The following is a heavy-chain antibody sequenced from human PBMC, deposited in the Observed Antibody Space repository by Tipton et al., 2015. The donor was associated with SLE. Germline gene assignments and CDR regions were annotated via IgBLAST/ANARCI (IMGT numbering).Heavy chain of an antibody. V-gene: IGHV4-34*01. Sequence: LRLSCAVYGGSFSGYYWSWIRQPPGKGLEWIGEIKHSGSTNYNPSLKSRVTISVDTSKNQFSLKLSSVTAADTAVYYCARDDGIVVDSAFDIWGQGTMVTVSS. CDR2: IKHSGST. CDR1: GGSFSGYY. D-gene: IGHD3-22*01. CDR3: ARDDGIVVDSAFDI. J-gene: IGHJ3*02.